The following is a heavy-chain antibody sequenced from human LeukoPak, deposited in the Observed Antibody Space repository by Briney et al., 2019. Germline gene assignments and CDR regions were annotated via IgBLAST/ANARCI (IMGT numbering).Heavy chain of an antibody. Sequence: ASVKVSCRASGYTFTSYGISWVRQAPGQGLEWMGWISAYNGNTNYAQKLQGRVTMTTDTSTSTAYMELRSLRSDDMAVYYCASVYSYGYSLFDYWGQGTLVTVSS. D-gene: IGHD5-18*01. CDR1: GYTFTSYG. J-gene: IGHJ4*02. CDR2: ISAYNGNT. V-gene: IGHV1-18*03. CDR3: ASVYSYGYSLFDY.